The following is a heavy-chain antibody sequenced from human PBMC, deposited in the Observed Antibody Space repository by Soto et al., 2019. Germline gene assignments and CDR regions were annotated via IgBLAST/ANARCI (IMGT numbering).Heavy chain of an antibody. D-gene: IGHD1-7*01. CDR2: IYWDDDK. Sequence: QITLKESGPTLVAPTQTLTLTCTLSGFSISTSGVGVAWIRQPPGKALEWLAVIYWDDDKRYNPSLRNRLTVTKDTSKNQVVLAVTNMDPVDTATYYCAHRQIHSGNWDCGVLDYWGPGTLVTISA. J-gene: IGHJ4*02. CDR1: GFSISTSGVG. V-gene: IGHV2-5*02. CDR3: AHRQIHSGNWDCGVLDY.